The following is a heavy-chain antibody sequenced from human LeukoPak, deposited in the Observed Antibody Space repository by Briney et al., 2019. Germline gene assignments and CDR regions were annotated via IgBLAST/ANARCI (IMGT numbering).Heavy chain of an antibody. Sequence: GGSLRLSCAASGFSFSDYYMSWVRQAPGKGLQWVSYISSSGGAMYYADSVKGRFTISRDNPKNTLYLQMNSLRAEDAAVYFCAKRGVVIRVILVGFHKEAYYFDSWGQGVLVTVSS. CDR1: GFSFSDYY. V-gene: IGHV3-11*01. J-gene: IGHJ4*02. CDR3: AKRGVVIRVILVGFHKEAYYFDS. D-gene: IGHD3-22*01. CDR2: ISSSGGAM.